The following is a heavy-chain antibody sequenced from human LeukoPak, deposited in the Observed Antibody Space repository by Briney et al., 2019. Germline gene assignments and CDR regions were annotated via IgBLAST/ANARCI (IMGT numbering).Heavy chain of an antibody. CDR3: ARQIPDTYDSSGYSDY. CDR1: GSNFTSYW. J-gene: IGHJ4*02. CDR2: IYPGDSDT. V-gene: IGHV5-51*01. D-gene: IGHD3-22*01. Sequence: GASLQISCKGSGSNFTSYWIGWVRPMPGKGLEWMGIIYPGDSDTRYSPSFQGQVTISADKSISTAYLQWSSLKASDTAMYYCARQIPDTYDSSGYSDYWGQGTLVTVSS.